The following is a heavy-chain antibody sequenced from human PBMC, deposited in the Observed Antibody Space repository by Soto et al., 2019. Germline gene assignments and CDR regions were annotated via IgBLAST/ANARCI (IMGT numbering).Heavy chain of an antibody. CDR2: IIPIFGTA. D-gene: IGHD2-15*01. CDR3: ARTYCSGGSCPYYYYGMDV. V-gene: IGHV1-69*13. J-gene: IGHJ6*02. Sequence: SVKVSCKASGGTFSSYAISWVRQAPGQGLEWMGGIIPIFGTANYAQKFQGRVTITADESTSTAYMELSSLRSEDTAVYYCARTYCSGGSCPYYYYGMDVWGQGTTVTVSS. CDR1: GGTFSSYA.